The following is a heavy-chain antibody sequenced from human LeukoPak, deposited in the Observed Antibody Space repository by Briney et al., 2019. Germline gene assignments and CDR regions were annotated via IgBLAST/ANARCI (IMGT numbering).Heavy chain of an antibody. CDR3: ARDPQLGPFDY. D-gene: IGHD6-6*01. J-gene: IGHJ4*02. CDR1: GGSISSYY. CDR2: IYTSGRT. V-gene: IGHV4-4*07. Sequence: SETLSLTCTVSGGSISSYYWSWIRQPAGKGLEWIGRIYTSGRTNYNPSLKSRVTMSVDTSKKQFSLKLSFVTAADTAVYYCARDPQLGPFDYWGQGTLVTVSS.